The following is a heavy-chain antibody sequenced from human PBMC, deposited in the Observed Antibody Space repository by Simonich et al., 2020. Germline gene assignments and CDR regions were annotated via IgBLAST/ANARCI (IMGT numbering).Heavy chain of an antibody. CDR3: ACLGTGDAFDI. Sequence: EVQLVESGGGLVQPGGSLRLSCAASGFTFSSYWMSWVRQAPGKGLEWVANIKQDGSEKYDVASVKGRFTIARDNAKNSLYLQMNSLRAEDTAVYYCACLGTGDAFDIWGQGTMVTVSS. CDR2: IKQDGSEK. J-gene: IGHJ3*02. V-gene: IGHV3-7*01. D-gene: IGHD3-9*01. CDR1: GFTFSSYW.